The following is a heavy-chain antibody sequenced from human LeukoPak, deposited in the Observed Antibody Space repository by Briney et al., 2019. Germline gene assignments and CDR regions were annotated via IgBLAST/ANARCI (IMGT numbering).Heavy chain of an antibody. CDR1: GGSFSGCY. V-gene: IGHV4-34*01. CDR3: ARGPSRGYSYGTAYYYYYGMDV. J-gene: IGHJ6*02. D-gene: IGHD5-18*01. Sequence: PSETLSLTCAVYGGSFSGCYWSWIRQPPGKGLEWIGEINHSGSTNYNPSLKSRVTISVDTSKNQFSLKLSSVTAADTAMYYCARGPSRGYSYGTAYYYYYGMDVWGQGTTVTVSS. CDR2: INHSGST.